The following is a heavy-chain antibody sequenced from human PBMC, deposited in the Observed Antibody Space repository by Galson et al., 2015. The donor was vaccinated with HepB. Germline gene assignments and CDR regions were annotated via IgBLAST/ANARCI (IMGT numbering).Heavy chain of an antibody. J-gene: IGHJ4*02. CDR2: LWSERDNK. CDR1: GFIFSNYG. D-gene: IGHD2-15*01. CDR3: AREGYCSGGICEVDY. Sequence: SLRLSCAASGFIFSNYGMHWVRQAPGKGLEWVAILWSERDNKYYADSVKGRFTISRDNSKNTVYLQMNRLSAEDTAVYYCAREGYCSGGICEVDYWGQGSLVTVSS. V-gene: IGHV3-33*01.